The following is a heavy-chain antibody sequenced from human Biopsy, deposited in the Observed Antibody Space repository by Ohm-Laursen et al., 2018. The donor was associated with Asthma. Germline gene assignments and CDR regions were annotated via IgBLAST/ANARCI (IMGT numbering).Heavy chain of an antibody. J-gene: IGHJ5*02. V-gene: IGHV4-39*07. CDR3: ARGRITMIGGWFDP. D-gene: IGHD3-22*01. Sequence: PSETLSLTCTVSGGSITSSSYYWGWIRQPPGKGMEWIGSMYHSGSPYYHPSLKSRVTISVDTSKNQFSLKLSSVTATDTAVYYCARGRITMIGGWFDPWGQGTLVTVSS. CDR2: MYHSGSP. CDR1: GGSITSSSYY.